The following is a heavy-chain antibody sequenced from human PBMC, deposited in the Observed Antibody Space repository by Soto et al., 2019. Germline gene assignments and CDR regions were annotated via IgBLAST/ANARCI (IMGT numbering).Heavy chain of an antibody. V-gene: IGHV3-15*07. D-gene: IGHD4-17*01. J-gene: IGHJ4*01. CDR3: TTDSYMTNIIVRFDY. CDR2: VKSKTDGGTT. CDR1: GFIFSNAW. Sequence: EVHLVESGGGLVKPGGSLRLSCAASGFIFSNAWINWVRQAPGKGLEWVGRVKSKTDGGTTDFAAPVKGRFAISRDDSKNMVYLEMNSLITEDTAIYYRTTDSYMTNIIVRFDYWGHGTLVTVSS.